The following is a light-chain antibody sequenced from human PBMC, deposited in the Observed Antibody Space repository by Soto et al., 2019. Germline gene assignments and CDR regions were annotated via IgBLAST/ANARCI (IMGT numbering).Light chain of an antibody. V-gene: IGKV1-5*01. CDR2: AAS. Sequence: DIQMTQFPSSLSASVGDRVTITCRASQIISTYLNWYQQRSGKAPKLLIYAASSLQSGVPARFSGSGSGTEFTLTISSLQPDDSATYYCQEYNTFWTFGQGTKV. CDR3: QEYNTFWT. CDR1: QIISTY. J-gene: IGKJ1*01.